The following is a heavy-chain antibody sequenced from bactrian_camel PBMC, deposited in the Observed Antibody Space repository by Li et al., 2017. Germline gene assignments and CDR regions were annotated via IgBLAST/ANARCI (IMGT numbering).Heavy chain of an antibody. V-gene: IGHV3S6*01. CDR2: IDSDDDT. Sequence: HVQLVESGGGLVQPGGSLTLSCAASGDTSSYCLGWFRQAPGKEREGVAVIDSDDDTSYADSVKARFTISKDNAKNTLYLQLDSLKTEDTAMNYCAKGFSDYAWGQGTQVTVS. D-gene: IGHD4*01. CDR1: GDTSSYC. CDR3: AKGFSDYA. J-gene: IGHJ6*01.